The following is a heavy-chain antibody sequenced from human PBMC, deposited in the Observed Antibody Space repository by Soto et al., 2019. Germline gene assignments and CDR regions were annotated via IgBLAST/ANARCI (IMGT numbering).Heavy chain of an antibody. CDR3: TKRQAYSSGWYVLAY. CDR2: IRSKAYGGTT. J-gene: IGHJ4*02. D-gene: IGHD6-19*01. V-gene: IGHV3-49*04. CDR1: GFTFGDCA. Sequence: PGGSLRLSCTASGFTFGDCAMSWVRQAPGKGLEWVGFIRSKAYGGTTEYAASVKGRFTISRDDSKSIAYLQINSLKTEDTAVYYCTKRQAYSSGWYVLAYWGQGTLVTVSS.